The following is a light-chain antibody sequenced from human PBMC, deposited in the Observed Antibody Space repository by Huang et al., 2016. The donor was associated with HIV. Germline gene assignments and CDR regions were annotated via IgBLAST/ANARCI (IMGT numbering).Light chain of an antibody. V-gene: IGKV3-15*01. J-gene: IGKJ3*01. Sequence: EIVMTQSPAPLSVSPGERATPSCRASQSVSSNLAWYQQKPGQAPRLLIYGASTRATGIPARFSGSGSGTEFTLTISSLQSEDFAVYYCQQYNNWLFTFGPGTKVDIK. CDR3: QQYNNWLFT. CDR1: QSVSSN. CDR2: GAS.